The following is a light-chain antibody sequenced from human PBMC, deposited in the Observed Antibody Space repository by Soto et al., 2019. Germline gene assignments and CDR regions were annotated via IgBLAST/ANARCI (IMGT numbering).Light chain of an antibody. V-gene: IGKV1-5*01. CDR1: QSISSW. CDR3: QQYNTYST. CDR2: DDT. Sequence: DIQMTQSPSTLSASVGDRVTITCRASQSISSWLAWYQQKPGKAPKLLIYDDTSLESGVPSRFSGSGSGTEFTLTISSLQPDEFATSYCQQYNTYSTFGQGTKVEIK. J-gene: IGKJ1*01.